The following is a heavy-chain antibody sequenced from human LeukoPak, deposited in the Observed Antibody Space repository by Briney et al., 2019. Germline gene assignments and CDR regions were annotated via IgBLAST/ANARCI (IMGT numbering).Heavy chain of an antibody. D-gene: IGHD2-2*01. CDR3: YRYCSSTSCLHSDAFDI. Sequence: SETLSLTCTVSGGSISSSSYYWGWIRQSPGKGLEWIGSIYYSGSTYYNPSPKSRVTISVDTSKNQFSLKLSSVTAADTAVYYCYRYCSSTSCLHSDAFDIWGQGTMVTVSS. CDR2: IYYSGST. V-gene: IGHV4-39*01. J-gene: IGHJ3*02. CDR1: GGSISSSSYY.